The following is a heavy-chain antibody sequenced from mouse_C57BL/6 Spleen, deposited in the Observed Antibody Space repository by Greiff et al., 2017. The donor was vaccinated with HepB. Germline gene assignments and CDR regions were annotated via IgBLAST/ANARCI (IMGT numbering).Heavy chain of an antibody. CDR2: ISGGGGNT. J-gene: IGHJ2*01. CDR3: ASRSLFDY. CDR1: GFTFSSYT. V-gene: IGHV5-9*01. D-gene: IGHD6-1*01. Sequence: DVHLVESGGGLVKPGGSLKLSCAASGFTFSSYTMSWVRQTPEKRLEWVATISGGGGNTYYPDSVKGRFTISRDNAKNTLYLQMSSLRSEDTALYYCASRSLFDYWGQGTTLTVSS.